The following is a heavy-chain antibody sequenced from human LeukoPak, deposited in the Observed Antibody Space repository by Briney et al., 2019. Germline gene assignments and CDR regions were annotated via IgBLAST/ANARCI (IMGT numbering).Heavy chain of an antibody. J-gene: IGHJ4*02. Sequence: TSETLSLTCTVSGVSISSYYWSWLRQPPGKGLEWIGYIYYSGSTNYNPSLKSRVTISVDTSKNQFSLKLSSVTAADTAVYYCASAYSSGYYSDYWGQGTLVTVSS. CDR1: GVSISSYY. D-gene: IGHD6-19*01. CDR3: ASAYSSGYYSDY. V-gene: IGHV4-59*01. CDR2: IYYSGST.